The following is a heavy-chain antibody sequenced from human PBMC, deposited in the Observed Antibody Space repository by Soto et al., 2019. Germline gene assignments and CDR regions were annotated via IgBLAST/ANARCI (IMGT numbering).Heavy chain of an antibody. CDR1: GYSFTSYW. CDR2: IDPSDSYT. Sequence: EVQLVQSGAEVKMPGESLRISCKGSGYSFTSYWIIWVRQMPGKGLEWMGRIDPSDSYTNYSPSFQGHVTISADKSISTAYLQWSSLKASDTAMYYCARQRSIAAAGTLWGQGTLVTVSS. D-gene: IGHD6-13*01. CDR3: ARQRSIAAAGTL. V-gene: IGHV5-10-1*01. J-gene: IGHJ4*02.